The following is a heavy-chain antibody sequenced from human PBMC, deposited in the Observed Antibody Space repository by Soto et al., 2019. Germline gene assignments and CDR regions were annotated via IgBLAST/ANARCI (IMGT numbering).Heavy chain of an antibody. CDR3: ARHRYYDFWSGYYSPDNWFDP. Sequence: SETLSLTCTVSGGSISSSSYYWGWIRQPPGKGLEWIGSMYYSGSTYYNPSLKSRVTISVDTSKNQFSLKLSSVTAADTAVYYCARHRYYDFWSGYYSPDNWFDPWGQGTLVTVPQ. V-gene: IGHV4-39*01. CDR1: GGSISSSSYY. CDR2: MYYSGST. D-gene: IGHD3-3*01. J-gene: IGHJ5*02.